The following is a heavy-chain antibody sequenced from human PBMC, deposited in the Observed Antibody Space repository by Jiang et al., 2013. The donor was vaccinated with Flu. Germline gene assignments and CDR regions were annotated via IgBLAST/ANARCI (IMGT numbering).Heavy chain of an antibody. CDR3: ARVDTAMVESDY. J-gene: IGHJ4*02. Sequence: SSYAISWVRQAPGQGLEWMGGIIPIFGTANYAQKFQGRVTITADESTSTAYMELSSLRSEDTAVYYCARVDTAMVESDYWGQGTLVTVSS. CDR1: SSYA. V-gene: IGHV1-69*01. CDR2: IIPIFGTA. D-gene: IGHD5-18*01.